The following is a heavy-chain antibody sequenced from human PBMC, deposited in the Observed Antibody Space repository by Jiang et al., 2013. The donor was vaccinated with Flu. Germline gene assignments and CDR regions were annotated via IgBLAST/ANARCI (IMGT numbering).Heavy chain of an antibody. Sequence: VQLVESGGGVVQPGRSLRLSCAASGFTFSSYAMHWVRQAPGKGLEWVAVISYDGSNKYYADSVKGRFTISRDNSKNTLYLQMNSLRAEDTAVYYCARVVYDFWSGYSLYG. V-gene: IGHV3-30*04. CDR2: ISYDGSNK. J-gene: IGHJ6*01. D-gene: IGHD3-3*01. CDR3: ARVVYDFWSGYSLYG. CDR1: GFTFSSYA.